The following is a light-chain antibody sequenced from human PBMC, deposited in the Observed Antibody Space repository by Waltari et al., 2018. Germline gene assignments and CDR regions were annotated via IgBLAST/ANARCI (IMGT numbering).Light chain of an antibody. V-gene: IGLV2-14*03. CDR3: FACRGGNTLV. Sequence: QSALPQPASVAGSPGQSITISCTGTSNDVGAYDFVSWYRQYPGEAPKLMIYDFMNRPSGVSDRFSGSKSANTASLTISGLQADDEGDYYCFACRGGNTLVFGGGTKVTVL. CDR2: DFM. CDR1: SNDVGAYDF. J-gene: IGLJ2*01.